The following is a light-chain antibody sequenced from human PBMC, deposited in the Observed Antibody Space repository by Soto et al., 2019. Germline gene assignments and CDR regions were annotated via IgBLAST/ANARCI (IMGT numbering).Light chain of an antibody. J-gene: IGKJ4*01. Sequence: EIVLTQSPTLSLSPGERATLSCRASQSVSNSLAWYQQKPGQAPRLLIYDASNRATGIPARFSGSGSGTDFTLTISSLEPEDFAVYYCQRRSNWPPALTFGGGTKVEI. CDR2: DAS. V-gene: IGKV3-11*01. CDR1: QSVSNS. CDR3: QRRSNWPPALT.